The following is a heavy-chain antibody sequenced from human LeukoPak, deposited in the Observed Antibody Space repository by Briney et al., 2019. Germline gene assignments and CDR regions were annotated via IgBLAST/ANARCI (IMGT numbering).Heavy chain of an antibody. V-gene: IGHV4-30-4*01. CDR3: ASRTPYYYDSSGYYVDI. Sequence: PSETLSLTCTVSGGSISSGDYYWSWIRQPPGKGLEWIGYIYYSGSTYYNPSLKSRATISVDASKNQFSLKLSSVTAADTAVYYCASRTPYYYDSSGYYVDIWGQGTMVTVSS. J-gene: IGHJ3*02. CDR1: GGSISSGDYY. CDR2: IYYSGST. D-gene: IGHD3-22*01.